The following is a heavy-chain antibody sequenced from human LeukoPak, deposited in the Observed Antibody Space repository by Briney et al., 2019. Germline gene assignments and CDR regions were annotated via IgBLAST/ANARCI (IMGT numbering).Heavy chain of an antibody. CDR1: GGSISSYY. D-gene: IGHD3-10*01. V-gene: IGHV4-4*07. CDR3: ARGHAVNYYGSGSYDGMDV. Sequence: SETLSLTCTVSGGSISSYYWSWIRQPAGKGLEWIGRIDTSGSTNYNPSLKSRVTMSVDTSKNQYFLKLSSVTAADTAVYYCARGHAVNYYGSGSYDGMDVWGQGTAVTVSS. J-gene: IGHJ6*02. CDR2: IDTSGST.